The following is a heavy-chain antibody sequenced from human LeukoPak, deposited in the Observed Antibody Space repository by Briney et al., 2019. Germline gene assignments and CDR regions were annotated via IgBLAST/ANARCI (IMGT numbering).Heavy chain of an antibody. CDR2: INHSGIT. CDR1: GGSFSGYY. D-gene: IGHD2-15*01. V-gene: IGHV4-34*01. J-gene: IGHJ4*02. CDR3: ALSSAASATLDS. Sequence: SEALSLTCAVSGGSFSGYYFSRIRQPPGKGLEWVGEINHSGITNYSPSLKSRITVSLDTSKNQFSLKLSSVTAADTAVYYCALSSAASATLDSWGQGTLVTVSS.